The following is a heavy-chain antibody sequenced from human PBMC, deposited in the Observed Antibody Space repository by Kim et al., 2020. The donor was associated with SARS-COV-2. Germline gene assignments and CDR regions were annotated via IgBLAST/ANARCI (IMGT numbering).Heavy chain of an antibody. J-gene: IGHJ4*02. CDR1: GFTFSNAW. Sequence: GGSLRLSCAASGFTFSNAWMSWVRQAPGKGLEWVGRIKSKTDGGTTDYAAPVKGRFTISRDDSKNTLYLQMNSLKTEDTAVYYCTTEWGLVAGPSFFDYWGQGTLVTVSS. CDR3: TTEWGLVAGPSFFDY. V-gene: IGHV3-15*01. CDR2: IKSKTDGGTT. D-gene: IGHD6-19*01.